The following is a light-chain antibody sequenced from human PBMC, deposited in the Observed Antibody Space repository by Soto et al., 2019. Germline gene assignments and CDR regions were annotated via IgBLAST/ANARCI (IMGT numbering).Light chain of an antibody. V-gene: IGKV3-20*01. J-gene: IGKJ1*01. Sequence: EIVLTQSPGTLSLSPGERATLSCRSSHSVSSNYLAWYQQKPGQAPRLLIYDVSSRATGIPDRFSGSGSGTDFTRTINRLEPVDFAVYYCQQYGISPTFGQGTKVEIK. CDR3: QQYGISPT. CDR1: HSVSSNY. CDR2: DVS.